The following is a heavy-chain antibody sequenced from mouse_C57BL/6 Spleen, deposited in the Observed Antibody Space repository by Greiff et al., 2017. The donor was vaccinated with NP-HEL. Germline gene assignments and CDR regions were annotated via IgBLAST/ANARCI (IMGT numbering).Heavy chain of an antibody. Sequence: EVQLQESGPGLVKPSQSLSLTCSVTGYSITSGYYWNWIRQFPGNKLEWMGYISYDGSNNYNPSLKNRISITRDTSKNPFFLKLNSVTTEDTATYYCARDDYDGAWFAYWGQGTLVTVSA. CDR1: GYSITSGYY. CDR2: ISYDGSN. D-gene: IGHD2-4*01. J-gene: IGHJ3*01. V-gene: IGHV3-6*01. CDR3: ARDDYDGAWFAY.